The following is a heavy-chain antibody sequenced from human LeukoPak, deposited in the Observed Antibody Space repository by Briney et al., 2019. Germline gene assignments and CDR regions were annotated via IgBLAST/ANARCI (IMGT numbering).Heavy chain of an antibody. D-gene: IGHD2-2*01. CDR3: AGVGCSRTSCCDTRWFDP. J-gene: IGHJ5*02. CDR2: ISYSGGTV. Sequence: TGGSLRLSCAGSGFTFSNSEMKWVRQAPGKGLEWVAYISYSGGTVWYADSVKGRFTISRDNTKNSVFLQMDSLRGDDTTVYYCAGVGCSRTSCCDTRWFDPWGQGTLVTVSS. V-gene: IGHV3-48*03. CDR1: GFTFSNSE.